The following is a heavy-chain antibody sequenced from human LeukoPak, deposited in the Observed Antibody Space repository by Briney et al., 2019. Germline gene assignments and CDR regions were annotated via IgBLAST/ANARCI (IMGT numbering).Heavy chain of an antibody. CDR1: GFTFSSYG. CDR3: ANEWFGELFLSY. D-gene: IGHD3-10*01. CDR2: ISYDGSNK. Sequence: GRSLRLSCAASGFTFSSYGMHWARQAPGKGLEWVAVISYDGSNKYYADSVKGRFTISRDNSKNTLYLQMNSLRAEDTAVYYCANEWFGELFLSYWGQGTLVTVSS. J-gene: IGHJ4*02. V-gene: IGHV3-30*18.